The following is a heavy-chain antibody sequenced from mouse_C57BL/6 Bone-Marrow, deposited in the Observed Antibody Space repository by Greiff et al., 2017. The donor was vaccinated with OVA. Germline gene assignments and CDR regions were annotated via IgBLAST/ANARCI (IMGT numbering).Heavy chain of an antibody. CDR1: GYTFTSYW. CDR2: INPSNGGT. J-gene: IGHJ2*01. V-gene: IGHV1-53*01. Sequence: QVHVKQPGTELVKPGASVKLSCKASGYTFTSYWMHWVKQRPGQGLEWIGNINPSNGGTNYNEKFKSKATLTVDKSSSTAYMQLSSLTSEDSAVYYCARWELGRPSYHFDYWGQGTTLTVSS. D-gene: IGHD4-1*01. CDR3: ARWELGRPSYHFDY.